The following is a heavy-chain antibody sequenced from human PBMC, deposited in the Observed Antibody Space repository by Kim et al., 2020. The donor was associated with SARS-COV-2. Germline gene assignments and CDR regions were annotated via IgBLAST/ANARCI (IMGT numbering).Heavy chain of an antibody. CDR1: GFTFGDYA. V-gene: IGHV3-49*03. D-gene: IGHD6-13*01. Sequence: GGSLRLSCTASGFTFGDYAMSWFRQAPGKGLEWVGFIRSKAYGGTTEYAASVKGRFTISRDDSKSIAYLQMNSLKTEDTAVYYCTRDRPLVSIAAAGGNVWGQGTTVTVSS. CDR3: TRDRPLVSIAAAGGNV. CDR2: IRSKAYGGTT. J-gene: IGHJ6*02.